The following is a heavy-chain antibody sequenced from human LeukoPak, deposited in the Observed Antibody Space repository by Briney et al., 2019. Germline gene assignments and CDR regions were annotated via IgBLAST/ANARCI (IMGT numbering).Heavy chain of an antibody. V-gene: IGHV1-69*13. CDR3: ARGDIVVVVAALYYHGMDV. J-gene: IGHJ6*02. CDR1: GGTFISYA. D-gene: IGHD2-15*01. Sequence: SVTVSCKASGGTFISYAISWVRQAPGQGLEWMGGIIPIFGTANYAQKFQGRVTITADESTSTAYMELSSLRSEDTAVYYCARGDIVVVVAALYYHGMDVWGQGTTVTVSS. CDR2: IIPIFGTA.